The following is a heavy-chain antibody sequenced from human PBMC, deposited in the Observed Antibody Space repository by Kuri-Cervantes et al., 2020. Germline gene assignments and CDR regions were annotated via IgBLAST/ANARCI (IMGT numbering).Heavy chain of an antibody. CDR3: ARIRRTVGATPAGDGMDV. Sequence: SGPTLVKPTQTLTLTCTFSGFSLSTSGMCVSWIRQPPGKALEWLARIDWDDDKYYSTSLKTRLTISKETSKNQVVLTMTNMDPVDTATYYCARIRRTVGATPAGDGMDVWGQGTTVTVSS. CDR2: IDWDDDK. J-gene: IGHJ6*02. CDR1: GFSLSTSGMC. D-gene: IGHD1-26*01. V-gene: IGHV2-70*11.